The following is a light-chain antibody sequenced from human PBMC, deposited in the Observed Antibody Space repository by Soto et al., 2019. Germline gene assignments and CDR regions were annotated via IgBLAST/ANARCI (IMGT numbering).Light chain of an antibody. CDR1: QSVTSRY. CDR3: QQYGSSPWT. J-gene: IGKJ1*01. CDR2: DAS. Sequence: EIVLTQSAGTLSLSPGERATLSCRASQSVTSRYLVWYQQRPGQAPRLLIHDASRRATGIPDRFSGSGSGTDFTLTISRLEPEDFALYYCQQYGSSPWTFGQGTKVDIK. V-gene: IGKV3-20*01.